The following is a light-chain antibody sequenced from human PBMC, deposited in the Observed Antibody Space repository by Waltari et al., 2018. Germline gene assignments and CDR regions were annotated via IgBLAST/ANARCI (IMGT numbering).Light chain of an antibody. CDR3: CSYAGSFTFV. CDR1: SSDSYKY. Sequence: QSALTQPRSVSGSPGQSVTISCTGASSDSYKYVSWYQHHPGKAPKLIIYDVSKRPSGVPDRFSGSKSGNTASLTISGLQAEDEADYYCCSYAGSFTFVFETGTKVIVL. J-gene: IGLJ1*01. CDR2: DVS. V-gene: IGLV2-11*01.